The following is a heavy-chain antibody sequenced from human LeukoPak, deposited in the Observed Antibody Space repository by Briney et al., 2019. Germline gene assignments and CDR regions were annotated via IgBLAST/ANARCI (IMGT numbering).Heavy chain of an antibody. CDR1: GFSVSAHY. CDR2: LYTGGDT. V-gene: IGHV3-53*01. Sequence: GGSLRLSCAVSGFSVSAHYMSWVRQAPGKGLECVSFLYTGGDTYYADSVKGRFTISRDNAKNSLYLQMNSLRAEDTAVYYCARDIRSPYYYDSSGYYDYWGQGTLVTVSS. CDR3: ARDIRSPYYYDSSGYYDY. D-gene: IGHD3-22*01. J-gene: IGHJ4*02.